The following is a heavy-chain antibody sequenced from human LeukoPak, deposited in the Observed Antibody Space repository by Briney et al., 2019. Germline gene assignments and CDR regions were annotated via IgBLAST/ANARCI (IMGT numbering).Heavy chain of an antibody. CDR2: IYYSGST. V-gene: IGHV4-30-4*07. D-gene: IGHD3-16*02. CDR3: ARALDYDYVWGSYH. Sequence: PSETLSLTCAVSGGSISSGGYSWSWIRQPPGKGLEWIGYIYYSGSTYYNPSLKSRVTISVDTSKNQFSLKLSSVTAADTAVYYCARALDYDYVWGSYHWGQGTLVTVSS. J-gene: IGHJ4*02. CDR1: GGSISSGGYS.